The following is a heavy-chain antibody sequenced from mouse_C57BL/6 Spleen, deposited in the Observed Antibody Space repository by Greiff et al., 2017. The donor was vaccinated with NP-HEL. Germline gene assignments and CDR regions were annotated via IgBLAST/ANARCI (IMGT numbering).Heavy chain of an antibody. J-gene: IGHJ4*01. CDR1: GYTFTDYN. CDR2: INPNNGGT. D-gene: IGHD2-5*01. V-gene: IGHV1-18*01. Sequence: VQLQQSGPELVKPGASVKIPCKASGYTFTDYNMDWVKQSHGKSLEWIGDINPNNGGTIYNQKFKGKATLTVDKSSSTAYMGLRSLTSEDTAVYDCARGDSNYGAMDYWGQGTSVTVSS. CDR3: ARGDSNYGAMDY.